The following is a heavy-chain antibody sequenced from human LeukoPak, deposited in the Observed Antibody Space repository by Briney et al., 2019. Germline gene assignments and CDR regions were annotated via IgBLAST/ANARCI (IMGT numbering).Heavy chain of an antibody. J-gene: IGHJ4*02. CDR3: ARGDTPDCSGGSCRIFDY. D-gene: IGHD2-15*01. Sequence: PSETLSLTCTVSGGSISSGGYYWSWIRQHPGKGLEWIGYIYYSGSTYYNPSLKSRVTISVDTSKNQFSLKLSSVTAADTAVYYCARGDTPDCSGGSCRIFDYWGQGTLVTVSS. V-gene: IGHV4-30-4*08. CDR1: GGSISSGGYY. CDR2: IYYSGST.